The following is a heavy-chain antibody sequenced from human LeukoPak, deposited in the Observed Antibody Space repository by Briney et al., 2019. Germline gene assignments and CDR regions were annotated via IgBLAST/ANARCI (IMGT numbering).Heavy chain of an antibody. CDR1: GFTFRSYS. V-gene: IGHV3-21*01. CDR2: ISGSSSYV. CDR3: ATFAGY. J-gene: IGHJ4*02. Sequence: GGSLRLSCAASGFTFRSYSMNWVRQAPGKGLEWVSSISGSSSYVYYADSVKGRFTISRDNAKNSLYLQMNSLRAENTAVYYCATFAGYWGQGTLVTVSS.